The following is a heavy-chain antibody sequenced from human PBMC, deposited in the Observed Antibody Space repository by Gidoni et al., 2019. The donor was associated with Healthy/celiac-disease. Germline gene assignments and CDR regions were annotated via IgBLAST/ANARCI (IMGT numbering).Heavy chain of an antibody. D-gene: IGHD3-3*01. CDR2: MNPNSGNT. J-gene: IGHJ6*03. CDR1: GYTFTSYD. CDR3: ARVFENYMDV. V-gene: IGHV1-8*01. Sequence: VQLFPSRAEVKKPAASVTVSCTASGYTFTSYDINWVRQATGQVLEWMGWMNPNSGNTGYAQKFQGRGNMTRNTSISTAYMELSSLRSEDTAVYYWARVFENYMDVWGKGTTVTVSS.